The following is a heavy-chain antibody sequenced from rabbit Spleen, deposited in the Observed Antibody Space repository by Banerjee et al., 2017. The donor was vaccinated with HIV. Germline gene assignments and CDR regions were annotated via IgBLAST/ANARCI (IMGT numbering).Heavy chain of an antibody. V-gene: IGHV1S7*01. CDR3: ARDRGSGWDDAFDP. Sequence: QLEESAGGLVQPGGSLKLSCKASGFTLSSYYMNWVRQAPGKGLEWIGYIDPVFGITYYANWVNGRFSISRENAQNTVFLQMTSLTAADTATYFCARDRGSGWDDAFDPWGQGTLVTVS. D-gene: IGHD4-1*01. CDR2: IDPVFGIT. CDR1: GFTLSSYY. J-gene: IGHJ2*01.